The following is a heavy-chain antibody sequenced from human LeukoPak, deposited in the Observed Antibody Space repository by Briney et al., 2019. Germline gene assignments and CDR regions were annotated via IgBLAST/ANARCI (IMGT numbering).Heavy chain of an antibody. Sequence: GGSLRLSRAASGFTFSSYSMNWVRQAPGKGLEWVSSISSSSSYIYYADSVKGRFTISRDNAKNSLYLQMNSLRAEDTAVYYCARDSYYDSSGYLKNWFDPWGQGTLVTVSS. V-gene: IGHV3-21*01. D-gene: IGHD3-22*01. CDR3: ARDSYYDSSGYLKNWFDP. J-gene: IGHJ5*02. CDR2: ISSSSSYI. CDR1: GFTFSSYS.